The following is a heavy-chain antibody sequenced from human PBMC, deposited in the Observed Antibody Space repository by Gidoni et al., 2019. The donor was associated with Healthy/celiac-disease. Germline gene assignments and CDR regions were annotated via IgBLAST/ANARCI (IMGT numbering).Heavy chain of an antibody. CDR1: GFNFSSYL. CDR2: MKQDGSDK. V-gene: IGHV3-7*01. D-gene: IGHD2-15*01. Sequence: EVQRVGSWGGLVQTGGSLSLSCAAPGFNFSSYLMSWVRQAPGKGLEWVANMKQDGSDKYYVDSVKVRFTSARDNAENSLYLQMNSLRAEDTGVYYCARTVGSHYDYWGQGTLVTVSS. CDR3: ARTVGSHYDY. J-gene: IGHJ4*02.